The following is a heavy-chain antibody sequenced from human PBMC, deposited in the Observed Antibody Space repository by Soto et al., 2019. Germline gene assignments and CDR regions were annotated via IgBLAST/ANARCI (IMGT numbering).Heavy chain of an antibody. Sequence: QITLKESGPTLVKPTQTLTLTCTFSGFSLTISGEGVGWVRQPPGKALEWLALIYWDNDKRYSPSLKSRLTITKGASKNQVVLTLTDMDPVDTATYYCAHRGDSRLAFDIWGHGTMVTVSS. D-gene: IGHD6-13*01. CDR1: GFSLTISGEG. J-gene: IGHJ3*02. V-gene: IGHV2-5*02. CDR3: AHRGDSRLAFDI. CDR2: IYWDNDK.